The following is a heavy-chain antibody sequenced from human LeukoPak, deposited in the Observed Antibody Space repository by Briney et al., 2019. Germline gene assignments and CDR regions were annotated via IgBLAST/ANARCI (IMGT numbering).Heavy chain of an antibody. CDR1: GFSLSTSPAA. CDR3: AHRTTPNYFDY. Sequence: ESWPTLANPTQTLTLTCTFSGFSLSTSPAAVGWIRHPAGKALEWLALIYCDDDKRYSPSLKSRLNITQNTSKNQVVLTMTNMDPVDTATYYCAHRTTPNYFDYWGQGTLVTVSS. J-gene: IGHJ4*02. D-gene: IGHD1-1*01. CDR2: IYCDDDK. V-gene: IGHV2-5*02.